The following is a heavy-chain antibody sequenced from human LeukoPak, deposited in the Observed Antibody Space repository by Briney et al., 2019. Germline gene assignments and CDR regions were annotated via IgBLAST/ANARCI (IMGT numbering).Heavy chain of an antibody. CDR1: GFTFSSYA. J-gene: IGHJ4*02. CDR2: ISGSGGST. CDR3: AKGNHYYDSSGTSDY. V-gene: IGHV3-23*01. D-gene: IGHD3-22*01. Sequence: GGSLRLSCAASGFTFSSYAMSWVRQAPGKGLEWVSTISGSGGSTYYADSVKGRFTISRDNSKNTLYLQMNSQRAEDTAVYYCAKGNHYYDSSGTSDYWGQGTLVTVSS.